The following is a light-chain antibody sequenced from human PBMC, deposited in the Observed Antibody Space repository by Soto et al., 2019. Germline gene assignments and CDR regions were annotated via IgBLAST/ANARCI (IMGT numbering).Light chain of an antibody. J-gene: IGKJ1*01. CDR1: QSVSSSY. CDR2: GAS. CDR3: QQYGSSPTWT. V-gene: IGKV3-20*01. Sequence: EIVLTQSPGTLSLSPGERATLSCRASQSVSSSYLAWYQQKPGQAPRLLIYGASSRATCIPDRLSGSGSGTDFTLTISRLEPEDFAVYYCQQYGSSPTWTFGQGTKVEIK.